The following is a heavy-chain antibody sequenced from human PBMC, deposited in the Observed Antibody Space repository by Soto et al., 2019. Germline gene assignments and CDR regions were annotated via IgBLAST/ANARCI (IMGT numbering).Heavy chain of an antibody. Sequence: EVQLLESGGGLVQPGGSLRLSCEASGFIFSDHAMSWVRQAPGKGLEWVSAISGNGIATYYSDSVKGRLTISRDNSKNALYLQMNRLRAADTAVYYCARDAISMVRGTNNGFDPWGQGTLVTVSS. CDR1: GFIFSDHA. J-gene: IGHJ5*02. D-gene: IGHD3-10*01. CDR2: ISGNGIAT. CDR3: ARDAISMVRGTNNGFDP. V-gene: IGHV3-23*01.